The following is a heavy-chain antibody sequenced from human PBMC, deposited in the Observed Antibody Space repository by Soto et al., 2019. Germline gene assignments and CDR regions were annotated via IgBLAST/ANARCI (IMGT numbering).Heavy chain of an antibody. V-gene: IGHV4-4*07. CDR1: RGYVNTFH. CDR2: IFPNGNT. Sequence: SETLSLTCTVSRGYVNTFHWSWVRQPAGKGLEWIGRIFPNGNTDYSPSLKSRVTLSVDTSKNQISLNLTSVTAADMAVYYCARPDSVSGGTTFGLGKFDPWGQGTLVTVSS. D-gene: IGHD3-10*02. J-gene: IGHJ5*02. CDR3: ARPDSVSGGTTFGLGKFDP.